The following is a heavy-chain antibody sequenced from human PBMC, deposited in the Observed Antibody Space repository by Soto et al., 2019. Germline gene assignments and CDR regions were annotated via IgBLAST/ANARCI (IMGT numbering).Heavy chain of an antibody. CDR3: ARSRAGRTAASYYDYMDV. CDR1: GFSFSDYW. D-gene: IGHD2-2*01. J-gene: IGHJ6*03. Sequence: EVQLVESGGGLVRPGGSLRLSCAAAGFSFSDYWMTWVRQPPGKGLEWVANIKQDGSEKYYADSVKGRFTISRDNAKSSLYLQMNSLRAEDTAVYYCARSRAGRTAASYYDYMDVWGKGTTVTVSS. CDR2: IKQDGSEK. V-gene: IGHV3-7*01.